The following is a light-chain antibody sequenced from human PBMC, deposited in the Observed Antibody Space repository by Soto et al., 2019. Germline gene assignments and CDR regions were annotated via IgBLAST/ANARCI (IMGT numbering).Light chain of an antibody. V-gene: IGKV2-30*02. CDR3: VQGTLWPWT. CDR2: KVS. CDR1: QSLIHSDGDTY. J-gene: IGKJ1*01. Sequence: DVVMTQSPLSLPVSLGQPASISCRSSQSLIHSDGDTYLNWFQQRPGQSPRCLIYKVSDRESGVPDSFSGSGSGNDFTLTISRVEAEDVGVYYCVQGTLWPWTFGQGTEVEIK.